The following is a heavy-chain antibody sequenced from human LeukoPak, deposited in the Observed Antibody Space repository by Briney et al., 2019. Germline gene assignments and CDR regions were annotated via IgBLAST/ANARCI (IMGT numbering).Heavy chain of an antibody. CDR1: GGSLSGHY. D-gene: IGHD3-22*01. CDR3: ARLLDNDISGDPDTFGV. V-gene: IGHV4-59*11. CDR2: VSYTGRT. J-gene: IGHJ3*01. Sequence: SETLSLTCTVSGGSLSGHYWSWIRQPPGKRLEWTGYVSYTGRTKYNPSLQSRVTISIDTSKSQFSLKLTSVTSADTAVYSCARLLDNDISGDPDTFGVWGQGTTVIVSS.